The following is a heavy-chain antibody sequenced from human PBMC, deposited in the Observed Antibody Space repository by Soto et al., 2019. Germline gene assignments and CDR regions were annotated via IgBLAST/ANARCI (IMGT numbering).Heavy chain of an antibody. CDR2: IKQDGSEK. CDR3: ARKRRTIFGVVIPSYWYFDL. Sequence: PGGSLILSCAASGFTFSSYWRSWVRQAPGKGLEWVANIKQDGSEKYYVDSVKGRFTISRDTAKNSLYLQLNSLSAEDTAVYYCARKRRTIFGVVIPSYWYFDLWGRGNLVTVFS. D-gene: IGHD3-3*01. V-gene: IGHV3-7*05. CDR1: GFTFSSYW. J-gene: IGHJ2*01.